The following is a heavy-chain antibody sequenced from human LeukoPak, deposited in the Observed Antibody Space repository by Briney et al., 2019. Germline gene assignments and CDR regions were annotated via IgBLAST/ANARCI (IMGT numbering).Heavy chain of an antibody. CDR1: GGSISSSSYY. J-gene: IGHJ6*03. CDR2: IYYSGST. V-gene: IGHV4-39*07. CDR3: ARASANNRYSSSWRYYYYYYMDV. D-gene: IGHD6-13*01. Sequence: SETLSLTCTVSGGSISSSSYYWGWIRQPPGKGLEWIGSIYYSGSTYYNPSLKSRVTISVDTSKNQFSLKLSSVTAADTAVYYCARASANNRYSSSWRYYYYYYMDVWGKGTTVTVSS.